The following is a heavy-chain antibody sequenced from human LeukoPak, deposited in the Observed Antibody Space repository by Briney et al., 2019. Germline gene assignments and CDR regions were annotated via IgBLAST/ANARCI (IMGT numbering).Heavy chain of an antibody. CDR2: INHSGST. CDR3: ARGKGSSSWQPFGY. CDR1: GGSFSGYY. D-gene: IGHD6-13*01. Sequence: SETLSLTCAVYGGSFSGYYWSWIRQPPGKGLEWIGEINHSGSTNYNPSLKSRVTISVDTSKNQFSLKLSSVTAADTAVYYCARGKGSSSWQPFGYWGQGTLVTVSS. V-gene: IGHV4-34*01. J-gene: IGHJ4*02.